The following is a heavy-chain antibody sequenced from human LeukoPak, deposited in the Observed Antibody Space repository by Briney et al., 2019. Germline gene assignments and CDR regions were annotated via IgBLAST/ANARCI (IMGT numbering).Heavy chain of an antibody. CDR3: ARHSGGYCSSTSCQTFDI. CDR1: GGSISSYY. D-gene: IGHD2-2*01. Sequence: SETLSLTCTVSGGSISSYYWSWIRQPPGKGLEWIGYIYYSGSTYYNPSLKSRVTISVDTSKNQFSLKLSSVTAADTAVYYCARHSGGYCSSTSCQTFDIWGQGTMITVSS. CDR2: IYYSGST. J-gene: IGHJ3*02. V-gene: IGHV4-59*08.